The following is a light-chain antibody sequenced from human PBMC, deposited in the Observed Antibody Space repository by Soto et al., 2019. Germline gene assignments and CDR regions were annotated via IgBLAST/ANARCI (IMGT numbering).Light chain of an antibody. J-gene: IGLJ3*02. Sequence: QAVVTQEPSLTVSAGGTVTLTCGSSTGAVTSGHYPYWFQQKPGQAPRTLIYDTTNKHSWTPARFSGSLLGGKAALTLAGAQTDDEADYYCLLSYSGTNWVFGGGTQLTVL. CDR2: DTT. CDR3: LLSYSGTNWV. CDR1: TGAVTSGHY. V-gene: IGLV7-46*01.